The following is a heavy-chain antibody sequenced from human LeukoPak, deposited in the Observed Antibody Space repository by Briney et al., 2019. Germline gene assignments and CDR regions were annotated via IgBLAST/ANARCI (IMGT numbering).Heavy chain of an antibody. J-gene: IGHJ4*02. CDR1: AFTFDDYA. V-gene: IGHV3-9*01. D-gene: IGHD1-26*01. CDR3: AKDGRELRTDETYLDY. CDR2: ISWNSGKI. Sequence: PGRSLRLSCVVSAFTFDDYAMHSVRQDPGKGLEWVSGISWNSGKIAYADSVKGRFTISRDNVKNSLYLQMNSLRPEDTAFYFCAKDGRELRTDETYLDYWGQGTLVSVSS.